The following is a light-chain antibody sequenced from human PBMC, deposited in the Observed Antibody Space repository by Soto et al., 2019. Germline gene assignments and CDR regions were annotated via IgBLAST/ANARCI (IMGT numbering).Light chain of an antibody. CDR3: QQYGSSRLT. J-gene: IGKJ4*01. CDR1: QSISINY. Sequence: TQSPSSLPASVADRVTITCRASQSISINYLAWYQQKPGQAPRLLLYGASIRATGIPDRFSGSGSGTDFTLTISRLEPEDFAVYYCQQYGSSRLTFGGGTKVEIK. CDR2: GAS. V-gene: IGKV3-20*01.